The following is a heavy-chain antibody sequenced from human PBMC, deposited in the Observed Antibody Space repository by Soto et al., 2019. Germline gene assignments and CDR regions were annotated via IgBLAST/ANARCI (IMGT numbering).Heavy chain of an antibody. Sequence: GSLRLSCSASGFTFSSYNMNWVRQAPGNGLEYLSAISSSGGSTYYADSVKGRFTISRDNSKNTLYLQMSSLRAEDTAVYYCVKPIDYWGQGTLVTVSS. J-gene: IGHJ4*02. CDR1: GFTFSSYN. V-gene: IGHV3-64D*06. CDR2: ISSSGGST. CDR3: VKPIDY.